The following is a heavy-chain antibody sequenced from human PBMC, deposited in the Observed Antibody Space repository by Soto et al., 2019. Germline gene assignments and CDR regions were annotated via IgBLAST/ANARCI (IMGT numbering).Heavy chain of an antibody. CDR2: ISYDGSNK. V-gene: IGHV3-30*18. CDR1: GFTFSGYG. CDR3: AKEKGPGIAAAGTRYYYYYGMDV. Sequence: GSLRLSCAASGFTFSGYGMHWVRQAPGKGLEWVAVISYDGSNKYYADSVKGRFTISRDNSKNTLYLQMNSLRAEDTAVYYCAKEKGPGIAAAGTRYYYYYGMDVWGQGTTVTVSS. D-gene: IGHD6-13*01. J-gene: IGHJ6*02.